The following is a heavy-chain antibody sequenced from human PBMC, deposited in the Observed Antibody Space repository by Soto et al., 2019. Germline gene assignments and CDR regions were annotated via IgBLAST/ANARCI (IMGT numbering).Heavy chain of an antibody. CDR1: GYTFTSYA. D-gene: IGHD6-19*01. CDR2: INAGNGNT. CDR3: ARPLEDSSGWYYFDY. V-gene: IGHV1-3*01. J-gene: IGHJ4*02. Sequence: ASVKVSCKASGYTFTSYAMHWVCQAPGQRLEWMGWINAGNGNTKYSQKFQGRVTITRDTSASTAYMELSSLRSEDTAVYYCARPLEDSSGWYYFDYWGQGTLVTVSS.